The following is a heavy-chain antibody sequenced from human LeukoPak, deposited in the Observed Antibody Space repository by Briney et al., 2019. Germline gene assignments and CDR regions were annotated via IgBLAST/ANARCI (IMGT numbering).Heavy chain of an antibody. V-gene: IGHV1-18*01. D-gene: IGHD1-7*01. Sequence: ASVKVSCKASGYTFTSYDINWVRQATGQGLEWMGWISAYNGNTNYAQKLQGRVTMTTDTSTSTAYMELRSLRSDDTAVYYCARGQLELASVDAFDIWGQGTMVTVSS. J-gene: IGHJ3*02. CDR2: ISAYNGNT. CDR1: GYTFTSYD. CDR3: ARGQLELASVDAFDI.